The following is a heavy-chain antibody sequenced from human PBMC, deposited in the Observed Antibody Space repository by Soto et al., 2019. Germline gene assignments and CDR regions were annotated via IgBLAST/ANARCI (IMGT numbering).Heavy chain of an antibody. CDR3: AKATIYTYYYDSSGMDNWYDP. CDR1: GFTFSSYA. Sequence: GGSLRLSCAASGFTFSSYAMSWVRQAPGKGLEWVSAISGSGGSTYYADSVKGRFTISRDNSKSTLYLQMNSLRAEDTAVYYCAKATIYTYYYDSSGMDNWYDPWGQGTLVTVSS. CDR2: ISGSGGST. V-gene: IGHV3-23*01. J-gene: IGHJ5*02. D-gene: IGHD3-22*01.